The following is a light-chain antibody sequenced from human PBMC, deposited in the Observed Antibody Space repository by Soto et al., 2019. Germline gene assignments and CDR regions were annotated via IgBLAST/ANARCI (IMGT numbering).Light chain of an antibody. J-gene: IGKJ1*01. CDR1: QSISSY. Sequence: DIQVTQSPSSLSASVGDTFTITFRTSQSISSYLSWYQQKPGKAPKLLIYAAYTLQSGVPSRFSGSGSGTEFTLTISSLQPEDFAAYYCQQSYDMPWTFGQGTKVDIK. CDR2: AAY. V-gene: IGKV1-39*01. CDR3: QQSYDMPWT.